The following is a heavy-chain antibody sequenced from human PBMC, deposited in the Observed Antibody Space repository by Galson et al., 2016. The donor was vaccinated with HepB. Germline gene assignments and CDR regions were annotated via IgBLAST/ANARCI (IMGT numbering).Heavy chain of an antibody. D-gene: IGHD3-3*01. J-gene: IGHJ4*01. CDR2: IHPSDGST. CDR3: GRDADYDAWSGSYTLIDY. Sequence: SVKVSCKASGYTFTSYFIHWVRQAPGQGLEWMGVIHPSDGSTIYAQTFQGRVIMTRDTSTTTVYMELNSLKSEDTAVYYCGRDADYDAWSGSYTLIDYWGHGTQVTVSS. CDR1: GYTFTSYF. V-gene: IGHV1-46*03.